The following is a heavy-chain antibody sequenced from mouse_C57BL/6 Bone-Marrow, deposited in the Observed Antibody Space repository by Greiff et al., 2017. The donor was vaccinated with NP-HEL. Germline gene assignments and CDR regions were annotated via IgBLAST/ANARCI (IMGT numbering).Heavy chain of an antibody. CDR3: ARDRDYYGSSFFDY. J-gene: IGHJ2*01. CDR1: GYSITSGYY. Sequence: ESGPGLVKPSQSLSLTCSVTGYSITSGYYWNWIRQFPGNKLEWMGYISYDGSNNYNPSLKNRISITRDTSKNQFFLKLNSVTTEDTATYYCARDRDYYGSSFFDYWGQGTTLTVSS. V-gene: IGHV3-6*01. D-gene: IGHD1-1*01. CDR2: ISYDGSN.